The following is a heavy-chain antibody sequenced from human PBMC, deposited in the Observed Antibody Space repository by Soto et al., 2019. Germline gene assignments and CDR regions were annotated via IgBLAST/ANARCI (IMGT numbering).Heavy chain of an antibody. CDR1: GGSISSYD. Sequence: SETLSLTCTVSGGSISSYDWSWIRQPPGKGLEWIGYIYYSRSTNYNPSLKSLVTISVDTSKNQFSLKLSSATAADTAVYYCARDRAVAAAGYNWFDPWGQGTLVTVSS. CDR2: IYYSRST. V-gene: IGHV4-59*01. CDR3: ARDRAVAAAGYNWFDP. J-gene: IGHJ5*02. D-gene: IGHD6-13*01.